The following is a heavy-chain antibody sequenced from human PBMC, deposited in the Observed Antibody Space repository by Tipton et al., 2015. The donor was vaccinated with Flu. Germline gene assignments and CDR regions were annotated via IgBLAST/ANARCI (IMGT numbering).Heavy chain of an antibody. V-gene: IGHV4-4*07. Sequence: TLSLTCSVSGGSISYYYWNWIRQPAGKGLEWIGRIYTTGNTNYNPSLKSRVTMSVDTSKNQFSLKLSSVTAADTAVYYCAVGYYGRSDYWGQGTLVTVSS. D-gene: IGHD3-3*01. CDR3: AVGYYGRSDY. J-gene: IGHJ4*02. CDR2: IYTTGNT. CDR1: GGSISYYY.